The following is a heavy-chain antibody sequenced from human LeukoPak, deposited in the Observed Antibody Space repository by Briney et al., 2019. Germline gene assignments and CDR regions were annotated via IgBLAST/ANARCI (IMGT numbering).Heavy chain of an antibody. V-gene: IGHV3-11*05. J-gene: IGHJ4*02. CDR2: ISSSSYT. D-gene: IGHD3-10*01. Sequence: GGSLRLSCAASGFTFSDYYMSWIRQAPGKGLEWVSYISSSSYTNYADSVKGRFTISRDNAKNSLYLQMNSLRAEDTAVYYCARVPRITMVRGVIMAYYFDYWGQGTLVTVSS. CDR1: GFTFSDYY. CDR3: ARVPRITMVRGVIMAYYFDY.